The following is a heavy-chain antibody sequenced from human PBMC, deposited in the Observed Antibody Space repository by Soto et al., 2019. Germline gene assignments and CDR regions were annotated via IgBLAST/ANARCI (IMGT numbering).Heavy chain of an antibody. CDR1: GYTFTSYG. CDR3: ARVGAIQLWPIPYGMDV. V-gene: IGHV1-18*01. D-gene: IGHD5-18*01. J-gene: IGHJ6*02. Sequence: QVQLVQSGAEVKKPGASVKVSCKASGYTFTSYGISWVRQAPGQGLEWMGWISAYNGNTNYAQKLQGRVTMTPDTSTSTAYMELRSLRSDDTSVYYCARVGAIQLWPIPYGMDVWGQGTTVTVSS. CDR2: ISAYNGNT.